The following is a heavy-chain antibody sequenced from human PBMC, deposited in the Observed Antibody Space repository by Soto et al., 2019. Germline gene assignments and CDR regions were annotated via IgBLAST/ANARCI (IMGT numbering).Heavy chain of an antibody. CDR2: INHSGST. CDR1: GGSFSGYY. D-gene: IGHD3-22*01. CDR3: ASRSGYYYDNWFDP. Sequence: SETLSLTCAVYGGSFSGYYWSWIRQPPGKGLEWIGEINHSGSTNYNPSLKSRVTISVDTSKNQFSLKLSSVTAADTAVYYCASRSGYYYDNWFDPWGQGTLVTVSS. V-gene: IGHV4-34*01. J-gene: IGHJ5*02.